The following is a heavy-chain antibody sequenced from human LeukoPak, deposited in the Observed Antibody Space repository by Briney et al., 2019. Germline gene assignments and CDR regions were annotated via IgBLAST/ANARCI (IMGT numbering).Heavy chain of an antibody. V-gene: IGHV4-31*03. CDR2: IYYSGST. Sequence: SETLSLTCTVSGGSISSGGYYWSWIRQHPGKGLEWIGYIYYSGSTYYNPSLKSRVTISVDTSKNQLSLKLSSVTAADTAVYYCARGEGATVTTFPWFDPWGQGTLVTVSS. CDR1: GGSISSGGYY. D-gene: IGHD4-17*01. CDR3: ARGEGATVTTFPWFDP. J-gene: IGHJ5*02.